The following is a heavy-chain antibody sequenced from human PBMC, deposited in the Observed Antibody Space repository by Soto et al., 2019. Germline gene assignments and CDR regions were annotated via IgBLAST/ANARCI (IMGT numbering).Heavy chain of an antibody. CDR2: IWYDGSNK. J-gene: IGHJ4*02. CDR1: GFTFSSYG. V-gene: IGHV3-33*01. Sequence: PGGSLRLSCAASGFTFSSYGMHWVRQAPGKGLEWVAVIWYDGSNKYYADSVKGRFTISRDNSKNTLYLQMNSLRAEDTAVYYCARDHGSYADAVDYWGQGTLVTVSS. D-gene: IGHD1-26*01. CDR3: ARDHGSYADAVDY.